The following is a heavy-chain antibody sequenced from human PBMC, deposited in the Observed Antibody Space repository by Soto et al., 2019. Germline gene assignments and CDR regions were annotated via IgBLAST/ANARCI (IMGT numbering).Heavy chain of an antibody. V-gene: IGHV3-11*01. J-gene: IGHJ4*02. Sequence: QGQLVESGGGLVQPGGSLRLSCAASGYIFSDYYMTWIRQAPGKGLEWVSYISTSVTIISYADSVKGRFTISTDDAKNSLYLPRTSLSADDTAIYYCASAGGSGLSLDYWGQGTLVTVSS. CDR3: ASAGGSGLSLDY. CDR2: ISTSVTII. CDR1: GYIFSDYY. D-gene: IGHD6-19*01.